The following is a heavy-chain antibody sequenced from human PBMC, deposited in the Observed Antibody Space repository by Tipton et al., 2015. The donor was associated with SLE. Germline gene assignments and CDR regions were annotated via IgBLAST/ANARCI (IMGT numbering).Heavy chain of an antibody. CDR2: ISYSGTT. V-gene: IGHV4-31*03. Sequence: TLSLTCTVSGASINTGGYYWTWIRQHPGKGLEWIGYISYSGTTYHNPSLKSRVAISVDTSKNQFSLKLSSVTAADTAVYYCARVREVYFDYWGQGTLVTVSS. CDR3: ARVREVYFDY. CDR1: GASINTGGYY. J-gene: IGHJ4*02.